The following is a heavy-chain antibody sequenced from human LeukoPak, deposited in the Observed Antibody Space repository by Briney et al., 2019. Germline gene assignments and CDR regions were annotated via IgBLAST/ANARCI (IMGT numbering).Heavy chain of an antibody. J-gene: IGHJ4*02. CDR3: ATGRFLHPTYYFDY. CDR1: GYTLTELS. V-gene: IGHV1-24*01. D-gene: IGHD3-3*01. Sequence: GASVKVSCKVSGYTLTELSMHWVRQAPGKGLEWMGGFDPEDGETIYAQKFQGRVTMAEDTSTDTAYMELSSLRSEDSAVYYCATGRFLHPTYYFDYWGQGTLVTVSS. CDR2: FDPEDGET.